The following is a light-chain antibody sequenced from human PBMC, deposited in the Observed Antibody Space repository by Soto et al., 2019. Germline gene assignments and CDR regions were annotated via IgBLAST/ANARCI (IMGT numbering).Light chain of an antibody. CDR2: KAS. CDR3: QHYNSYSEA. CDR1: QTISSW. V-gene: IGKV1-5*03. Sequence: IQMTQSASTVSGSVGDRVTITCRASQTISSWLAWYQQKPGKAPKLLIYKASTLKSGVPSRFSGSGSGTELTLTISSLQPDDFATYYCQHYNSYSEAFGQGTKVDIK. J-gene: IGKJ1*01.